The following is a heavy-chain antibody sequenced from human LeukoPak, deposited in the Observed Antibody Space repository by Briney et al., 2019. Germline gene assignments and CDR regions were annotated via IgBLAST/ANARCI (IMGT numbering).Heavy chain of an antibody. D-gene: IGHD4-17*01. Sequence: SETLSLTCTVYGGSFSGYYWSWIRQPPGKGLEWIGEINHNGSTNYSPSLKSRVTISVDTSKNQFSLKLSSVTAADTAVYYCARGSHDYGDYVRGSYFDYWGQGTLVTVSS. J-gene: IGHJ4*02. CDR3: ARGSHDYGDYVRGSYFDY. CDR1: GGSFSGYY. V-gene: IGHV4-34*01. CDR2: INHNGST.